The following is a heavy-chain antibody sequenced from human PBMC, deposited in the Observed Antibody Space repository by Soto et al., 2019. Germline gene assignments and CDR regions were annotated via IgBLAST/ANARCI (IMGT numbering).Heavy chain of an antibody. CDR3: AHAGDYDLLTFDH. D-gene: IGHD4-17*01. Sequence: QITLKESGPTLVRPAQTLTLTCGFSGFSLSSYGMGVAWIRQPPGKALEWLALIYWDDDTRYSPSLKDRLAISKDTSSHQVVLTITNMDPGDTATYFCAHAGDYDLLTFDHWGPGTLVTLSS. CDR2: IYWDDDT. V-gene: IGHV2-5*02. J-gene: IGHJ4*02. CDR1: GFSLSSYGMG.